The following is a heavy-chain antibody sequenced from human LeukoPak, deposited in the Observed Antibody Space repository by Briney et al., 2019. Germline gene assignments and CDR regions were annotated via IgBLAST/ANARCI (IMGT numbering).Heavy chain of an antibody. CDR2: IGTSSSST. V-gene: IGHV3-23*01. CDR1: GFTFSSYV. J-gene: IGHJ3*02. CDR3: AKSLLTTATGTGRAFDI. Sequence: GGSLRLSCAASGFTFSSYVMGWVRQAPGKGLEWVSGIGTSSSSTYYADSVRGRFTISRDNSKNTLYLQMNSLRAEDSAEYYCAKSLLTTATGTGRAFDIWGQGTMVTVSA. D-gene: IGHD1-1*01.